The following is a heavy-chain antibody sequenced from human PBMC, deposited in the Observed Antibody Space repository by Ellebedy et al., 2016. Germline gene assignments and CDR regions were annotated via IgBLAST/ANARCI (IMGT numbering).Heavy chain of an antibody. CDR2: IKQDGSEK. J-gene: IGHJ3*01. Sequence: GGFLRLSXGTSGFTFTTYWMTWVRQTPGKGLEWVASIKQDGSEKYYVDSVKGRFTISRDNAKNSLYLQMNSLRAEDTAVYYCARAATYAFDLWGQGTMVTVSS. CDR1: GFTFTTYW. D-gene: IGHD5-24*01. V-gene: IGHV3-7*04. CDR3: ARAATYAFDL.